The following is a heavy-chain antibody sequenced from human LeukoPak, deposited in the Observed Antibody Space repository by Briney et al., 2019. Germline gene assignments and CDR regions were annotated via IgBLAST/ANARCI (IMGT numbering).Heavy chain of an antibody. CDR1: GFTFDDYA. V-gene: IGHV3-43*02. Sequence: PGGSLRLSCAASGFTFDDYAMHSVRQAPGKGLEWVSLISGDGGSTYYADSVKGRFTISRDNSKNSLYLQMNSLRTEDTALYYCAKDYYDSSGYMVHFDYWGQGTLVTVSS. D-gene: IGHD3-22*01. CDR2: ISGDGGST. CDR3: AKDYYDSSGYMVHFDY. J-gene: IGHJ4*02.